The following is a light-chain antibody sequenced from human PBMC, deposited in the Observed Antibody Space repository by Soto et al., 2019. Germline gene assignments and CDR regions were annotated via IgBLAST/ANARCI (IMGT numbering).Light chain of an antibody. J-gene: IGKJ1*01. CDR2: DAS. Sequence: EIVLTQSPATLSLSPGERATLSCRASQSVSSYFAWYQQKPGQAPRLLIYDASNRATGIPARFSGSGSGTDFTLTISSLDPEDFAVYYCQQRGNWPLTFGQGTKV. CDR1: QSVSSY. CDR3: QQRGNWPLT. V-gene: IGKV3-11*01.